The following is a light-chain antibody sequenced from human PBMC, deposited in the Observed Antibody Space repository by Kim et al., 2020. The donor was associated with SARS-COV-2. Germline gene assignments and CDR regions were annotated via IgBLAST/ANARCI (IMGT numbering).Light chain of an antibody. CDR3: NSRDSTGNLVV. J-gene: IGLJ2*01. Sequence: SSELTQDPAVSVALGQTVRITCQGDSLRNYYASWYQQKPGQAPVLLIYHKYYRPSGIPDRFSGSSSGNTASLTITWAQAGDEADYYCNSRDSTGNLVVFGGGTQLTVL. V-gene: IGLV3-19*01. CDR1: SLRNYY. CDR2: HKY.